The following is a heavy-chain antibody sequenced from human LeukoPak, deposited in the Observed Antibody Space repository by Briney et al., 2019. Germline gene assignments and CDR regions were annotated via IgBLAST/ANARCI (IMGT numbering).Heavy chain of an antibody. CDR2: INHSGST. V-gene: IGHV4-34*01. J-gene: IGHJ4*02. CDR1: GGSFSGYY. D-gene: IGHD3-10*01. CDR3: ARATGYYYGSGSYYNEY. Sequence: PSETLSLTCAVYGGSFSGYYWSWIRQPPGKGLEWIGEINHSGSTNYNPSLKSRVTISVDTSKNQFPLKLSSVTAADTAVYYCARATGYYYGSGSYYNEYWGQGTLVTVSS.